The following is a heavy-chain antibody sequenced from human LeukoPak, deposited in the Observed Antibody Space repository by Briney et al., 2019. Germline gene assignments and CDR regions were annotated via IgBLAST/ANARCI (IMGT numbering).Heavy chain of an antibody. CDR3: AKHGGYTSDWFDP. CDR1: GFTFSSHS. Sequence: PGESLRLSCAASGFTFSSHSMSWVRQAPVKGLEWVSAISGSGTSTYYADSVQGRFTISRDNSKNTLHLQMNSLRVEDTAVYYCAKHGGYTSDWFDPWGQGTLVTVSS. V-gene: IGHV3-23*01. CDR2: ISGSGTST. D-gene: IGHD5-18*01. J-gene: IGHJ5*02.